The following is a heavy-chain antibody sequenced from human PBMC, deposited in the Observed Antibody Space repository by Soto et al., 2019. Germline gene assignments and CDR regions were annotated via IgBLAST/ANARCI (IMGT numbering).Heavy chain of an antibody. J-gene: IGHJ6*02. V-gene: IGHV1-18*01. CDR1: GYSFHTYA. CDR2: ISGYNGNT. CDR3: AREYGMDV. Sequence: ASVKVSCKASGYSFHTYAISWVRQAPGQGLEWVAWISGYNGNTNYAQKFQGRVTLTTDTSTKTAFMELRSLTGDDTAVYYCAREYGMDVWGQGTTVTVSS.